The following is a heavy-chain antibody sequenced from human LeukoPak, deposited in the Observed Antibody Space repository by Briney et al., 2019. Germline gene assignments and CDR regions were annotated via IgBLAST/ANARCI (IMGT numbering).Heavy chain of an antibody. CDR3: AKVPSTTVAGWVDY. CDR1: GFTFKNYG. V-gene: IGHV3-23*01. D-gene: IGHD6-19*01. J-gene: IGHJ4*02. Sequence: GGSLRLSCVASGFTFKNYGMSWVRQAPGKGLEWVSAIGGSGDSTYYSDSVKGHFTISRDNSKNTLYLQMNSLRVEDTAIYFCAKVPSTTVAGWVDYWGQGTLLTVSS. CDR2: IGGSGDST.